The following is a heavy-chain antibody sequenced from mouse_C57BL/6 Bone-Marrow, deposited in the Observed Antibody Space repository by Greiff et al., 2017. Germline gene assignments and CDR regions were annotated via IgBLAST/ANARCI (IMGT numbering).Heavy chain of an antibody. D-gene: IGHD3-1*01. J-gene: IGHJ4*01. V-gene: IGHV5-6*01. Sequence: EVMLVESGGDLVKPGGSLKLSCAASGFTFSSYGMSWVRQTPDKRLEWVATISSGGSYTYYPDSVKGRFTISRDNAKNTLYLQMSSLKSEDTAKYYGGRLTRGGFRYYYAMDDWGKGTSGTVSS. CDR1: GFTFSSYG. CDR2: ISSGGSYT. CDR3: GRLTRGGFRYYYAMDD.